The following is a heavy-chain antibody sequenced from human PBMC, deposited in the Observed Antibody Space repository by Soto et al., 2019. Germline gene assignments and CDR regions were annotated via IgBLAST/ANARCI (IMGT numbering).Heavy chain of an antibody. D-gene: IGHD6-13*01. CDR3: ARDYRSSWTSNFDY. J-gene: IGHJ4*02. CDR2: ISVYNGNT. V-gene: IGHV1-18*01. Sequence: QIQLVQSGAEVKKPGASVKVSCKASGYSFSSHGISWVRQAPGQGLEWMGWISVYNGNTNYAQKLQGRVTMTTDTSTSTAYMELRSLRSDDTAVYYCARDYRSSWTSNFDYWGQGTLVTVSP. CDR1: GYSFSSHG.